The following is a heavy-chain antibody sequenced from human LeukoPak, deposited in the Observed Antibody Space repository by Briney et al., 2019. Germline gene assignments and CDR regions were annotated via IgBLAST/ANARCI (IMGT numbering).Heavy chain of an antibody. CDR1: GFTFSSYS. D-gene: IGHD4-17*01. CDR3: ARDWGGYGDYGAHFDY. CDR2: ISSSSTI. V-gene: IGHV3-48*01. J-gene: IGHJ4*02. Sequence: GGSLRLSCAASGFTFSSYSMNWVRKAPGQGLEWVSYISSSSTIYYADSVKGRFTISRDNAKNSLYLQMDSLRAEDTAVYYCARDWGGYGDYGAHFDYWGQGTLVTVSS.